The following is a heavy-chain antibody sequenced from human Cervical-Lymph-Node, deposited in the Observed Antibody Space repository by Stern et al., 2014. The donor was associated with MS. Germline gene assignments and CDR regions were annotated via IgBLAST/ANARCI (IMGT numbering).Heavy chain of an antibody. V-gene: IGHV3-33*01. CDR1: GFTFSSYG. Sequence: QMQLVQSGGGVVQPGTSLRLSCAASGFTFSSYGMPWVRQAPGKGLEWVALAWYDGSTAYYTNSVKGRFTISRDNSKNTLSLQMNSLTAEDTAVYYCARGHIPYAYNYLFDYWGQGTLVTVSS. D-gene: IGHD5-24*01. CDR3: ARGHIPYAYNYLFDY. CDR2: AWYDGSTA. J-gene: IGHJ4*02.